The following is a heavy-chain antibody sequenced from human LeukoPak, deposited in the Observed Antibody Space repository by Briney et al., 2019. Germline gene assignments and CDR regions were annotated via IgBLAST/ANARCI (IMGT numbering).Heavy chain of an antibody. CDR3: ARGTYSSGWYLQYYYYYGMDV. D-gene: IGHD6-19*01. Sequence: SETLSLTCAVYGGSFSGYYWSWIRQPPGKGLEWIGEINHSGSTNYNPSLNSLVTISVDTSKNHFSLKLSSVTVADTAVYYCARGTYSSGWYLQYYYYYGMDVWGQGTTVTVSS. CDR2: INHSGST. CDR1: GGSFSGYY. V-gene: IGHV4-34*01. J-gene: IGHJ6*02.